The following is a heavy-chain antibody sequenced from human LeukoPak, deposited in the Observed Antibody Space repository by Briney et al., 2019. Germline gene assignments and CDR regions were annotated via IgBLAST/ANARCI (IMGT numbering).Heavy chain of an antibody. CDR1: GGSISTSNYY. Sequence: SETLSLTCTVSGGSISTSNYYWGGIRQPPGKGLEWIGEINHSGSTNYNPSLKSRVTISVDTSKNQFSLKLSSVTAADTAVYYCAGRPRRYGGNSGFDYWGQGTLVTVSS. CDR3: AGRPRRYGGNSGFDY. D-gene: IGHD4-23*01. V-gene: IGHV4-39*07. J-gene: IGHJ4*02. CDR2: INHSGST.